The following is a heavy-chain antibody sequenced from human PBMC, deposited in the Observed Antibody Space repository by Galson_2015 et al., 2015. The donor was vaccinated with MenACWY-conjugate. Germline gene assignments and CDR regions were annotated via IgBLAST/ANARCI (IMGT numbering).Heavy chain of an antibody. Sequence: TLSLTCTVSGGSISSSYWSWIRQHPGKGLEWIGYIYYSGTTYYNPSLKSRVIISLDTSKKQFSLKLSSVTAADTAVYYCAREWSSSFKFDPWGQGTLVTVSS. D-gene: IGHD6-13*01. CDR3: AREWSSSFKFDP. CDR1: GGSISSSY. CDR2: IYYSGTT. J-gene: IGHJ5*02. V-gene: IGHV4-31*03.